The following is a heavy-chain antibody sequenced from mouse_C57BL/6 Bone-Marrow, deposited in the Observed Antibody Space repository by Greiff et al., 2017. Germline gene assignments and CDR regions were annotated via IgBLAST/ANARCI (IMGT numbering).Heavy chain of an antibody. D-gene: IGHD1-1*01. Sequence: QVQLKEPGPGLVQPSQSLSITCKVSGFSLTSYGVTWVRQSPGKGLEWLGVIWSGGSTDYNAAFISRLSIRKYNSTSTIFFKMNSLQADDTAIYYFARKTTLVEGYIYVWGTGTAVTVSS. V-gene: IGHV2-2*01. CDR2: IWSGGST. J-gene: IGHJ1*03. CDR3: ARKTTLVEGYIYV. CDR1: GFSLTSYG.